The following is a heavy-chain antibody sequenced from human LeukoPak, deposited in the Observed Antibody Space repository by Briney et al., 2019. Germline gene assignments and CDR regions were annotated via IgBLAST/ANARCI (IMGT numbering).Heavy chain of an antibody. J-gene: IGHJ4*02. CDR3: ARHPDDYVWGSYRYYFDY. D-gene: IGHD3-16*02. V-gene: IGHV4-39*01. Sequence: SETLSLTCTVSGGSISSSSYYWGWIRQPPGKGLEWIGSIYYSGSTYYNPSLKSRVTISVDTSKNQFSLKLSSVTASDTAVYYCARHPDDYVWGSYRYYFDYWGQGTLVTVSS. CDR2: IYYSGST. CDR1: GGSISSSSYY.